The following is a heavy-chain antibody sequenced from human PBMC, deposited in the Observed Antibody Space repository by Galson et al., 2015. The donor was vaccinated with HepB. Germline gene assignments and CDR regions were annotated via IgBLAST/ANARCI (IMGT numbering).Heavy chain of an antibody. Sequence: SLRLSCAASGFTFSSYAMSWVRQAPGKGLEWVSAISGSGGSTYYADSVKGRFTISRDNSKNTLYLQMNSLRAEDTAVYYCAKSLSGWYRGLVYWGQGTLVTVSS. CDR1: GFTFSSYA. CDR2: ISGSGGST. J-gene: IGHJ4*02. D-gene: IGHD6-19*01. CDR3: AKSLSGWYRGLVY. V-gene: IGHV3-23*01.